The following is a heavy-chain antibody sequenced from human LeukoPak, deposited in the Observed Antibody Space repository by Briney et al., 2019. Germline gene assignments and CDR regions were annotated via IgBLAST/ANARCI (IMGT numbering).Heavy chain of an antibody. V-gene: IGHV4-39*01. Sequence: SETLSLTCTVSGGSISSSSYYWGWIRQPPGKGLEWIGSIYYSGSTYYNPSLKSRVTISVDTSKNQFSLKLSSVTAADTAVYYCARLSYNWNESTFDYWGQGTLVTVSS. D-gene: IGHD1-1*01. CDR2: IYYSGST. J-gene: IGHJ4*02. CDR3: ARLSYNWNESTFDY. CDR1: GGSISSSSYY.